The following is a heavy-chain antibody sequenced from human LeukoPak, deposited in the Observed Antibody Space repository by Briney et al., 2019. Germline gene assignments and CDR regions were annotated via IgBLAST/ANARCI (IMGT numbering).Heavy chain of an antibody. CDR1: GFTFSSYS. CDR2: ISSSSSYI. CDR3: ARANIVGPSTVGGLDI. V-gene: IGHV3-21*01. D-gene: IGHD1-26*01. Sequence: PGGSLRLSCAASGFTFSSYSMNWVRQAPGKGLEWVSSISSSSSYIYYADSLTGRFTVSRDNAKNSLYLQMNSLRAEVTAVYYCARANIVGPSTVGGLDIWGQGTTVTVSS. J-gene: IGHJ6*02.